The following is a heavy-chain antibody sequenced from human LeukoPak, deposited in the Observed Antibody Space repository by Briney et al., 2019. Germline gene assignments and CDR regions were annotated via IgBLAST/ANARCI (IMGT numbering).Heavy chain of an antibody. D-gene: IGHD5-12*01. V-gene: IGHV3-23*01. CDR1: GFSLSSYA. CDR2: IRGSGVST. Sequence: GGSLRLSCAPSGFSLSSYAMSWVRQAPGKGLEWVSAIRGSGVSTYYADSVKGRFTIYRDNSKNTLYLQMNSLRAEDTAVHYCAKSHVVGGYDTDAFDIGGQGTMVTVPS. J-gene: IGHJ3*02. CDR3: AKSHVVGGYDTDAFDI.